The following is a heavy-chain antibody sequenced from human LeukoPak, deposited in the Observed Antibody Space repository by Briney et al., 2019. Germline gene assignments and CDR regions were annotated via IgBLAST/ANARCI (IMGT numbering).Heavy chain of an antibody. D-gene: IGHD3-10*01. V-gene: IGHV3-43*01. CDR1: GFTFDDYT. Sequence: PGGSLRLSCAASGFTFDDYTMHWVRQAPGKGLEWVSLISWDGGSTYYADSVKGRFTISRDNSKNSLYLQMNSLRTEDTALYYCAKDMSQFRGGGFDYWGQGTLVTVSS. J-gene: IGHJ4*02. CDR2: ISWDGGST. CDR3: AKDMSQFRGGGFDY.